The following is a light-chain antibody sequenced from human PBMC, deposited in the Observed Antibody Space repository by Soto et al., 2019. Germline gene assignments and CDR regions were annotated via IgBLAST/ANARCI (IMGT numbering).Light chain of an antibody. J-gene: IGLJ2*01. CDR2: EGT. CDR3: CSYAGPTTI. CDR1: SSDVGSYNF. Sequence: QSVLTQPASVSGSPGQSITISCTGTSSDVGSYNFVSWFQQHPGKVPKLIIYEGTERPSGVSNRFSASKSGNTASLTISVLQPEDEADYYCCSYAGPTTIFGGGTKLTVL. V-gene: IGLV2-23*01.